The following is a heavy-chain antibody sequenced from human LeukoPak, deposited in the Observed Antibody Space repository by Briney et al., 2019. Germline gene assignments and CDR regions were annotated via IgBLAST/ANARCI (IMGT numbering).Heavy chain of an antibody. D-gene: IGHD1-26*01. V-gene: IGHV3-21*01. J-gene: IGHJ3*02. CDR1: GFTFSSYS. CDR2: ISSSSSYI. Sequence: PGGSLRLSCAASGFTFSSYSINWVRQAPGKGLEWVSSISSSSSYIYYADSVKGRFTISRDNAKNSLYLQMNSLRAEDTAVYYCARDLRAWAAFDIWGQGTMVTVSS. CDR3: ARDLRAWAAFDI.